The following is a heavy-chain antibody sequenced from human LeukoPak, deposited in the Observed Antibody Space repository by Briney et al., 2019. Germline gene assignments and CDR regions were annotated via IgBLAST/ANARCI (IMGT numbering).Heavy chain of an antibody. CDR3: ARSGCSSTGCYDYFDY. CDR2: INPNSGGT. V-gene: IGHV1-2*02. Sequence: ASVKVSCKASGYTFTGYYMHWVRQAPGQGLEWMGWINPNSGGTNYAQKFQGRVTMTRDTSISTAYMELSRLRSDDTAVYYCARSGCSSTGCYDYFDYWGQGTLVTVSS. CDR1: GYTFTGYY. J-gene: IGHJ4*02. D-gene: IGHD2-2*01.